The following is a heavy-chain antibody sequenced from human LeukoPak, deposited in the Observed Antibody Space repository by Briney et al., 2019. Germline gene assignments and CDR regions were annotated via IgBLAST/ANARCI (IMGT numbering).Heavy chain of an antibody. V-gene: IGHV4-4*07. CDR3: ARVRVTTLFDY. CDR2: IYTSGST. Sequence: SETLSLTCTVSGGSISSYYWSWIRQPAGKGLEWIGRIYTSGSTNYNPSLKSRVTISVDKSKNQFSLKLSSVTAADTAVYYCARVRVTTLFDYWGQGTLVTVSS. J-gene: IGHJ4*02. CDR1: GGSISSYY. D-gene: IGHD4-17*01.